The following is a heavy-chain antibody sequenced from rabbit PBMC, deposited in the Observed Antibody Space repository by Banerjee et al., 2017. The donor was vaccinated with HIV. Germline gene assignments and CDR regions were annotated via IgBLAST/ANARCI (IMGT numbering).Heavy chain of an antibody. Sequence: QEQLVESGGGLVQPGESLKLSCKASGIHFTSYGISWVRQAPGKGPEWIACIYTDSGAGTAYASWAKGRFTISKTSSTTVTLQMTSLTVADTATYFCARGTGGAGDGLNLWGPGTLVTVS. J-gene: IGHJ4*01. CDR1: GIHFTSYG. V-gene: IGHV1S45*01. D-gene: IGHD7-1*01. CDR3: ARGTGGAGDGLNL. CDR2: IYTDSGAGT.